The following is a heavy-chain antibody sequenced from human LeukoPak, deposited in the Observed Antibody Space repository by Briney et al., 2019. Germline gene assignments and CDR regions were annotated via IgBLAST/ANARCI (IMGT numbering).Heavy chain of an antibody. CDR1: GFTFSSYW. V-gene: IGHV3-74*01. D-gene: IGHD3-10*02. Sequence: GGSLRLSCAASGFTFSSYWMHWVRQAPGKGLVWVSRINSDGSSTSYADSVKGRFTISRDNAKNSLYLQMNSLRAGDTAVYYCAELGITMIGGVWGKGTTVTISS. CDR2: INSDGSST. J-gene: IGHJ6*04. CDR3: AELGITMIGGV.